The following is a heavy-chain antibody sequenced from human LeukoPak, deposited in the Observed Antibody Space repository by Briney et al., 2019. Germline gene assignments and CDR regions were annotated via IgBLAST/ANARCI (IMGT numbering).Heavy chain of an antibody. V-gene: IGHV4-30-4*01. CDR2: IYYSGST. CDR1: GGSISPDNYY. D-gene: IGHD3-10*01. Sequence: PSETLSLTCTVSGGSISPDNYYWSWIRQPPGKGLEWIGYIYYSGSTYYNPSLKSRVTISVDTSKNQFSLKLSSVTATDTAVYYCASLYGSGVNYFHYWGQGTLVTVSS. CDR3: ASLYGSGVNYFHY. J-gene: IGHJ4*02.